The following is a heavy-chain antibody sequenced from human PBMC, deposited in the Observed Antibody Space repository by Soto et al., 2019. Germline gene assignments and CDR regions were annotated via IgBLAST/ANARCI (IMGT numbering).Heavy chain of an antibody. V-gene: IGHV1-3*01. J-gene: IGHJ4*02. Sequence: EASLKVSCKTSGYTFARYAMHWVRQAPGQRLEWMGWINAGYGNTAYSQNFQGRVTLTRDTSASTAYMELSSLRSEDTAVYYCARAGDDCSTTTCYIIDYWGQGTLVTVSS. CDR1: GYTFARYA. CDR3: ARAGDDCSTTTCYIIDY. D-gene: IGHD2-2*02. CDR2: INAGYGNT.